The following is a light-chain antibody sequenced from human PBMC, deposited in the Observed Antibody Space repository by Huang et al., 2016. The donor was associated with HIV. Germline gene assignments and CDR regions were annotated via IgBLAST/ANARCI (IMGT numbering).Light chain of an antibody. J-gene: IGKJ1*01. CDR3: QQYNIWPET. V-gene: IGKV3-15*01. CDR2: GAS. Sequence: EIVMTQSPATVSVSPGERATLSCRPSQSVRTNLAWYQKKPGQSPRLLIYGASTRATGVPPRFSGSGSGTEFTLTISSLQSEDVAVYFCQQYNIWPETFGQGTKVEIK. CDR1: QSVRTN.